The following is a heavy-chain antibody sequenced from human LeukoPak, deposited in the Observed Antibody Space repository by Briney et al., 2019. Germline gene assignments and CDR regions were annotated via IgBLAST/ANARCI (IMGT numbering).Heavy chain of an antibody. CDR1: GFTFNNAW. CDR2: IKSKTGGGTI. CDR3: ITGRY. V-gene: IGHV3-15*01. Sequence: GGSLRPSCAASGFTFNNAWLNWVRQAPGKGLEWVGRIKSKTGGGTIEYAAPVKGRFTISRDDSKNTLDLQMNSLKTEDTAVYYCITGRYWGQGTLVTVSS. J-gene: IGHJ4*02.